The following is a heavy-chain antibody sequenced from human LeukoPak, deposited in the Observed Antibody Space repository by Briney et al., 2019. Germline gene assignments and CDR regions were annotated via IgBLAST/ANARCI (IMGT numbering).Heavy chain of an antibody. CDR1: GFTFGSYG. CDR2: ISSSGSTI. J-gene: IGHJ1*01. V-gene: IGHV3-48*04. CDR3: ARDVAVPDYYDSSGYLH. D-gene: IGHD3-22*01. Sequence: GGSLRLSCAASGFTFGSYGMSWVRQAPGKGLEWVSYISSSGSTIYYADSVKGRFTISRDNAKNSLYLQMNSLRAEDTAVYYCARDVAVPDYYDSSGYLHWGQGPWSPSPQ.